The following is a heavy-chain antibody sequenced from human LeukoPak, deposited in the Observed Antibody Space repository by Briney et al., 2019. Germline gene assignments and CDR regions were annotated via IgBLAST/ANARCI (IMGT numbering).Heavy chain of an antibody. V-gene: IGHV4-39*01. CDR1: GGSISSSSYY. J-gene: IGHJ5*02. CDR3: ARKNYDFWSGYYKNWFDP. D-gene: IGHD3-3*01. Sequence: SETLSLTCTVSGGSISSSSYYWGWIRQPPGKGLEWIGSIYYSGSTYYNPSLKSRVTISVDTSKNQFSLKLSSVTAADTAVYYCARKNYDFWSGYYKNWFDPWGQGALVTVSS. CDR2: IYYSGST.